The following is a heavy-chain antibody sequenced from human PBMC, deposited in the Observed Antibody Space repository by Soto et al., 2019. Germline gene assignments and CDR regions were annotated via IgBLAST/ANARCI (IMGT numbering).Heavy chain of an antibody. D-gene: IGHD2-21*02. Sequence: SETLSLTCTVSGGSISSYYWSWIRQPPGKGLEWIGYIYYSGSTNYNPSLKSRVTISVDTSKNQFSLKLSSVTAADTAVYYCARDGGWVTATPEYFQHWGQGTLVTVSS. J-gene: IGHJ1*01. CDR1: GGSISSYY. CDR3: ARDGGWVTATPEYFQH. CDR2: IYYSGST. V-gene: IGHV4-59*01.